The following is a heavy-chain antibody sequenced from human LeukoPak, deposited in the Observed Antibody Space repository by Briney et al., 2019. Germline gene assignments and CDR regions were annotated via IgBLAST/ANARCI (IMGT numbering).Heavy chain of an antibody. CDR2: INHSGST. CDR3: ASIAPPRRIAARPERDY. D-gene: IGHD6-6*01. J-gene: IGHJ4*02. Sequence: TSETLSLTCAVYGGSFSGYYWSSIRQPPGKGLEWIGEINHSGSTNYNPSLKSRVTISVDTSKNQFSLKLSSVTAADTAVYYCASIAPPRRIAARPERDYWGQGTLVTVSS. V-gene: IGHV4-34*01. CDR1: GGSFSGYY.